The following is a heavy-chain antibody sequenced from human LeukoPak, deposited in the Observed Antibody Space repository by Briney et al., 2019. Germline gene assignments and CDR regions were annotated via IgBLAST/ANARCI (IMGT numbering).Heavy chain of an antibody. CDR3: ARGPRIVVVRTQPSRKIMDV. V-gene: IGHV4-34*01. D-gene: IGHD2-15*01. CDR2: INHSGST. CDR1: GGSFSGYY. J-gene: IGHJ6*02. Sequence: PSETLSLTCAVYGGSFSGYYWSWIRQPPGKGLEWIGEINHSGSTNYNPSLKSRVTISVDTSKNQFSLKLSSVTAADTAVYYCARGPRIVVVRTQPSRKIMDVWGQGTTVTVSS.